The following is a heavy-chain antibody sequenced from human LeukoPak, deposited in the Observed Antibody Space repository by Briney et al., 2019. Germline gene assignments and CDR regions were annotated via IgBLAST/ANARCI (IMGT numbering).Heavy chain of an antibody. CDR3: SRASYDSSGSRVFDY. Sequence: ASVKVSCKASGYTFTGYYMHWVRQAPGQGLEWMGRINPNSGGTNYAQKVQGRVTMTRDTSISTAYMKLSRLRSGDTAVHYFSRASYDSSGSRVFDYWGQGAPV. CDR2: INPNSGGT. J-gene: IGHJ4*02. V-gene: IGHV1-2*06. CDR1: GYTFTGYY. D-gene: IGHD3-22*01.